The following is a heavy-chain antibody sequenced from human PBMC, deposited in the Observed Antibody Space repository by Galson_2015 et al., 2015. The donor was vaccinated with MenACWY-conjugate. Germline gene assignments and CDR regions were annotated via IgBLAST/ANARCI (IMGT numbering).Heavy chain of an antibody. CDR3: ATSCLGGCSLI. CDR1: GFSFASHS. Sequence: SLRLSCAASGFSFASHSMMWVRQAPGKGLEWLSYINSDSTTTYFADSVKGRFTISRDNAKNSLYLQMNSLTAGDTAVYYCATSCLGGCSLIWGQGTTVVVSS. V-gene: IGHV3-48*04. D-gene: IGHD2-8*01. CDR2: INSDSTTT. J-gene: IGHJ3*02.